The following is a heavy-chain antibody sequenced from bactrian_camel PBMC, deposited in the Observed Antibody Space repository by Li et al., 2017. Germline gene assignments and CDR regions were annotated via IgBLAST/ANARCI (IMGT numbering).Heavy chain of an antibody. D-gene: IGHD1*01. CDR3: AASTNPGENWYRGPTDFGY. CDR2: ISSGGGSV. V-gene: IGHV3S31*01. J-gene: IGHJ6*01. CDR1: GFTFSAHA. Sequence: VQLVESGGGLVQPGGSLRLSCAASGFTFSAHAMGWFRQAPGKTIEWVSSISSGGGSVDYRDSVKGRFTISRDNANNTLYLQMNSLKSEDTALYYCAASTNPGENWYRGPTDFGYWGQGTQVTVS.